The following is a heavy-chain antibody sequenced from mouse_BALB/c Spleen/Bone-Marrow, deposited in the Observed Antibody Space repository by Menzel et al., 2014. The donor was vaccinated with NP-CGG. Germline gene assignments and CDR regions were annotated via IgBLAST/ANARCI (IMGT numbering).Heavy chain of an antibody. V-gene: IGHV5-6-5*01. D-gene: IGHD1-2*01. J-gene: IGHJ2*01. CDR1: GFSFSSYA. Sequence: EVKLVESGGGLVKPGGSLKLSCAASGFSFSSYALSWVRPTPEKRLEWVASISGGGNSYHSDNMKGRFTISRDNARNILYLQMSSLRSEDTAMYYCARARGVTTATPYYFDYWGQGTALTVSS. CDR2: ISGGGNS. CDR3: ARARGVTTATPYYFDY.